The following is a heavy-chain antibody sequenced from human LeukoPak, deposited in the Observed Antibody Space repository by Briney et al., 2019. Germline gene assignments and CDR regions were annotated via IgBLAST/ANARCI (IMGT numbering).Heavy chain of an antibody. Sequence: GGSLRLSCVASGFTFSSYAMTWVGQAPGKGLEWVSAISGGSGLIYYGDSVKGRFTVSRDNSKNTQYLQMNDLRAEDTAVYHCANLGNWNDVRDYWGQGTLVAVSS. V-gene: IGHV3-23*01. CDR1: GFTFSSYA. CDR2: ISGGSGLI. CDR3: ANLGNWNDVRDY. D-gene: IGHD1-20*01. J-gene: IGHJ4*02.